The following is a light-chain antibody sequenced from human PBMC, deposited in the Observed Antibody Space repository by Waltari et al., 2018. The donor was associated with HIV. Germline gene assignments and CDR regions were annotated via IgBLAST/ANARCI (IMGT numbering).Light chain of an antibody. J-gene: IGLJ2*01. V-gene: IGLV1-51*01. CDR1: TSNIGTTY. Sequence: QSILTQPPSVSAAPGQKVTIPCSGSTSNIGTTYVSWYQQRPGTAPKLLIYDNNKRPSGIADLFSGSKSGTLGTLDISGLQTGDEADYYCAAWDHGLDGMLIGGGTKLTV. CDR3: AAWDHGLDGML. CDR2: DNN.